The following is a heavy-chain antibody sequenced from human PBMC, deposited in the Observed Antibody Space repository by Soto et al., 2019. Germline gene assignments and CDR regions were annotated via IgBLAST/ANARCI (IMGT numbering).Heavy chain of an antibody. V-gene: IGHV4-39*01. CDR1: GGSINDDTYY. Sequence: QLQLQESGPGLVKPSETLSITCTVSGGSINDDTYYWGWIRQPPGKGLEWIGSIYYSGTSHYNPSLESRVTISGATSTRQWALRLRSVTAADTDVYYCARLHCHIPNCVPLDPWRQGTLVIVSS. J-gene: IGHJ5*02. CDR3: ARLHCHIPNCVPLDP. D-gene: IGHD1-1*01. CDR2: IYYSGTS.